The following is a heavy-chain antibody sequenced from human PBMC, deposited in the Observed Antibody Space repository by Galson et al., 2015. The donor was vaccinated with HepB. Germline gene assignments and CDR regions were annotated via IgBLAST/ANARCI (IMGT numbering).Heavy chain of an antibody. V-gene: IGHV3-7*03. D-gene: IGHD3-10*01. J-gene: IGHJ3*02. CDR2: IKQDGTEK. Sequence: SLRLSCAASGFTFSTYWINWIRQAPGKGLEWVANIKQDGTEKYYVDSVKGRFTVSRDNAKNSVYLQMNSLRAEDAAVYYCAREGSGPAFDIWGQGTMVTVSS. CDR1: GFTFSTYW. CDR3: AREGSGPAFDI.